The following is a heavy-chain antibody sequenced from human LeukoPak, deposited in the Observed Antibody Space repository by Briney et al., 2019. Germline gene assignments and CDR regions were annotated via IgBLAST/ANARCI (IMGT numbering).Heavy chain of an antibody. D-gene: IGHD2-15*01. CDR3: ASSGAYCSGGSCYVLSWFDP. J-gene: IGHJ5*02. Sequence: WASVKVSCKASGGTFSSYAISWVRQAPGQGLEWMGGIIPFFGTANYAQKFQGRVTITADESTSTAYMELSSLRSEDTAVYYCASSGAYCSGGSCYVLSWFDPWGQGTLVTVSS. CDR2: IIPFFGTA. CDR1: GGTFSSYA. V-gene: IGHV1-69*13.